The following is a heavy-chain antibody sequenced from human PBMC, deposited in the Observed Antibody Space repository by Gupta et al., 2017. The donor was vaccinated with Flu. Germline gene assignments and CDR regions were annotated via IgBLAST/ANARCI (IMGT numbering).Heavy chain of an antibody. Sequence: SSSSYYWGWIRQPPGKGLEWIGSIYYSGSTYYNPSLKSRVTISVDTSKNQFSLKLCSVTAADTAVYYCARLDYDSSGFSDYWGQGTLVTVSS. CDR3: ARLDYDSSGFSDY. V-gene: IGHV4-39*01. D-gene: IGHD3-22*01. J-gene: IGHJ4*02. CDR1: SSSSYY. CDR2: IYYSGST.